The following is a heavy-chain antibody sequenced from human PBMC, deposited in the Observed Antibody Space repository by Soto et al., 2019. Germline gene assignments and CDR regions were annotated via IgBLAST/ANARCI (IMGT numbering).Heavy chain of an antibody. J-gene: IGHJ4*02. Sequence: GGSLRLSCAASGFTFSSYWMSWVRQAPGKGLEWVANIKQDGSEKYYVDSVKGRFTISRDNAKNSLYLQMNSLRAEDTAVYYCARGLFGEPADFDYWGQGTLVTVSS. CDR2: IKQDGSEK. D-gene: IGHD3-10*02. CDR3: ARGLFGEPADFDY. CDR1: GFTFSSYW. V-gene: IGHV3-7*05.